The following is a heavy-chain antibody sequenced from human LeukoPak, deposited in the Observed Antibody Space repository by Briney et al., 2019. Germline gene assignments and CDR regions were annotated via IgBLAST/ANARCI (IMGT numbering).Heavy chain of an antibody. CDR3: TTDGGYSYGPFGY. J-gene: IGHJ4*02. CDR2: IKSKTDGGTT. Sequence: AGGSLRLSCAASGFTFSNAWMSWVRQAPGKGLEWVGRIKSKTDGGTTDYAAPVKGRFTISRDDSKNTLYLQMNSLKTEDTAVYYCTTDGGYSYGPFGYWGQGTLVTVSS. V-gene: IGHV3-15*01. D-gene: IGHD5-18*01. CDR1: GFTFSNAW.